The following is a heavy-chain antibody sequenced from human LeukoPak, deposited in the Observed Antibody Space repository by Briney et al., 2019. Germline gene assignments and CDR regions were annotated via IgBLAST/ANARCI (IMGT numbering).Heavy chain of an antibody. V-gene: IGHV4-59*01. Sequence: SETLSLTCSISGGSIGSFYWSWIRQPPGKRLEWIGYVHYTGTTNYNPSLKTRVTISVDTSKNQFSLKLTSVTAADTAFYFCAREFGELSRFDPWGQGTLVTVSS. CDR1: GGSIGSFY. CDR3: AREFGELSRFDP. CDR2: VHYTGTT. J-gene: IGHJ5*02. D-gene: IGHD3-10*01.